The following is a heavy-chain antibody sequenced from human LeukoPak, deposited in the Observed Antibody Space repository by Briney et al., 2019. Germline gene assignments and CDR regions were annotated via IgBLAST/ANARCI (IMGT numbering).Heavy chain of an antibody. J-gene: IGHJ3*02. CDR2: ICISGST. V-gene: IGHV4-61*02. Sequence: SQTLSLTCTVSGGSISSGSYYWSWIRQPAGKGLEWIGRICISGSTNYNPSLKSRVTISVDTSKNQFSLKLSSVTAADTAVYYCARGFITAAAGTAENDAFDIWGQGTMVTVSS. CDR3: ARGFITAAAGTAENDAFDI. D-gene: IGHD6-13*01. CDR1: GGSISSGSYY.